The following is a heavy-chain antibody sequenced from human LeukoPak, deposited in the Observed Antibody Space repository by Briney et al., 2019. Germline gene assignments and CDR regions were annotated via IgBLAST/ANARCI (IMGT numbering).Heavy chain of an antibody. CDR2: ISAYNGNT. Sequence: GASVKVSCKASGYTFTSYGISWVRQAPGQGLEWMGWISAYNGNTNYAQKLQGRVTMTTDTSTSTAYMELRSLRSDDTAVYYCARRRDYDFWSGYSYYYYYYYMDVWGKGTTVTVSS. J-gene: IGHJ6*03. D-gene: IGHD3-3*01. V-gene: IGHV1-18*01. CDR1: GYTFTSYG. CDR3: ARRRDYDFWSGYSYYYYYYYMDV.